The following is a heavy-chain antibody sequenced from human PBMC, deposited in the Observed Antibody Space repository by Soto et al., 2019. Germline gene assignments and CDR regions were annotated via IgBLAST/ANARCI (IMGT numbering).Heavy chain of an antibody. V-gene: IGHV1-8*01. Sequence: ASVKVSCKASGYTFTNNDVSWVRQATGQGLEWMGWVNPGSGDTGYAQKFQGRLTMTRDISIATAYMELNSLTSEDTAIYYCARMDRFGSLNWFDPWGKGPLFKVS. J-gene: IGHJ5*02. D-gene: IGHD3-10*01. CDR3: ARMDRFGSLNWFDP. CDR1: GYTFTNND. CDR2: VNPGSGDT.